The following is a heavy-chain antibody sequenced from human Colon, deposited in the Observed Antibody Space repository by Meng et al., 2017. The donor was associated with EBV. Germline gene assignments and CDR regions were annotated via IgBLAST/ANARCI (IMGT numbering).Heavy chain of an antibody. V-gene: IGHV1-3*01. CDR3: TRIQRQVSPGP. CDR2: INVGNGYT. CDR1: GYTFTSYD. Sequence: QVQFVQSGAEVKKPGSSVKVSCKASGYTFTSYDIHWLRQAPGERFEWMGWINVGNGYTKYSQKFQDRLTITRDTSASTAYMELSSLRFEDTAVYYCTRIQRQVSPGPWGQGTLFNVSS. D-gene: IGHD1-1*01. J-gene: IGHJ5*02.